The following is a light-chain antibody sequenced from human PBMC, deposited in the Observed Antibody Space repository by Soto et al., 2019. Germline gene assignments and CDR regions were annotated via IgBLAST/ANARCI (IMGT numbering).Light chain of an antibody. CDR2: DVT. CDR3: SSYTTINTVVL. V-gene: IGLV2-14*03. CDR1: TSDIGAYNY. J-gene: IGLJ3*02. Sequence: QSALTQPASVSGSPGQSITFSCTGTTSDIGAYNYVSWYQHHPGKAPKLLIYDVTARPSGVSDRFSGSKSGTTASLTISGLQADDEADYFCSSYTTINTVVLFGGGTKVTVL.